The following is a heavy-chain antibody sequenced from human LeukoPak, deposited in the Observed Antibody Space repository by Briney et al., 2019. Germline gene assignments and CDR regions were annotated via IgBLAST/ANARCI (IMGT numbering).Heavy chain of an antibody. V-gene: IGHV3-21*01. CDR3: ARDRTIRYFEISGSYYGMDV. CDR2: ISSSSSYI. CDR1: GFTFSSYS. D-gene: IGHD3-9*01. Sequence: GGSLRLSCAASGFTFSSYSMNWVRQAPGKGLEWVSSISSSSSYIYYADSVKGRFTISRDNAKNSLYLQMNSLRAEDTAVYYCARDRTIRYFEISGSYYGMDVWGQGTTVTVSS. J-gene: IGHJ6*02.